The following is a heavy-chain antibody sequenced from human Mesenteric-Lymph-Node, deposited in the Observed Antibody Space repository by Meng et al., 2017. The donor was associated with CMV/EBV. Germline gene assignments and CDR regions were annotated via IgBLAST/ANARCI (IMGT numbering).Heavy chain of an antibody. J-gene: IGHJ4*02. CDR2: IYWDNDE. Sequence: CTFSGFSLNTPRTGVGWVRQPPGKALEWLALIYWDNDERYSPSLRDRLTVTKDTSKNQVVLTMTNMDPVDTATYYCAHKGVATEFDYWGQGTLVTVSS. V-gene: IGHV2-5*02. CDR1: GFSLNTPRTG. D-gene: IGHD5-12*01. CDR3: AHKGVATEFDY.